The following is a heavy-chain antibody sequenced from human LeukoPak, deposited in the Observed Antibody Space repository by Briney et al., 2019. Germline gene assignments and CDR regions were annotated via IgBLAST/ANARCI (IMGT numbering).Heavy chain of an antibody. CDR2: ISAYNGNT. J-gene: IGHJ4*02. D-gene: IGHD1-26*01. CDR1: GYTFTSYG. CDR3: ARHGILVGRPVVGATASDY. Sequence: ASVKVSCKASGYTFTSYGISWVRQAPGQGLEWMGWISAYNGNTNYAQKLQGRVTMTIDTSTSTAYMELRSLRSDDTAVYYCARHGILVGRPVVGATASDYWGQGTLVTVSS. V-gene: IGHV1-18*01.